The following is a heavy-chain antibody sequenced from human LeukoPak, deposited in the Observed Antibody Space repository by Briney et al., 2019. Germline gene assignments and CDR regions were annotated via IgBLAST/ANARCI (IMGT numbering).Heavy chain of an antibody. J-gene: IGHJ3*02. CDR3: ASRPYSGGYYTDGFDI. Sequence: SETLSLTCTVSGGSISSYYWSWIRQPPGRGLEWIGYIYNSEITNHNPSLKSRVTMSVDTSKNQFSLKLSSVTAADTAVYYCASRPYSGGYYTDGFDIWGQGTMVTVSS. D-gene: IGHD3-22*01. CDR2: IYNSEIT. V-gene: IGHV4-59*01. CDR1: GGSISSYY.